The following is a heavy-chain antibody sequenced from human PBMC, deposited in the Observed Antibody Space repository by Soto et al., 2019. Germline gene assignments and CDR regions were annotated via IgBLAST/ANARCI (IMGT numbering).Heavy chain of an antibody. CDR1: GLTFTNYW. J-gene: IGHJ4*02. D-gene: IGHD4-4*01. Sequence: EVQLEESGGGLVQPGGSLRLSCAASGLTFTNYWMHWVRQAPGKGLVWVSRIKSDGSLTYYADSVKGRFTISRDNAKSRVYLQMNSLRAEDTATYHCSLHQFDYSGSYANDFWGQGTLVTVSS. CDR2: IKSDGSLT. CDR3: SLHQFDYSGSYANDF. V-gene: IGHV3-74*01.